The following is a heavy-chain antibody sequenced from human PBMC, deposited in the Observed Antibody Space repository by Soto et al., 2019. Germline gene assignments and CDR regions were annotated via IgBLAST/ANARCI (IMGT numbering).Heavy chain of an antibody. CDR3: ARGPRVSSTGTGAH. CDR2: ISDDGSTA. D-gene: IGHD1-1*01. Sequence: GGSLRLSCAASGFTFSSYWMHWVRQVPGKGLTWVSRISDDGSTATYADSVKGRFVISRDNAKNRLYLEMNTLRADDSGLYYCARGPRVSSTGTGAHWGRGTLVTVSS. V-gene: IGHV3-74*01. CDR1: GFTFSSYW. J-gene: IGHJ4*02.